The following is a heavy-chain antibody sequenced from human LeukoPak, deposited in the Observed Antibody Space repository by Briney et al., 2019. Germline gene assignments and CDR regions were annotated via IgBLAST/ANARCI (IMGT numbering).Heavy chain of an antibody. CDR2: IYHSGST. V-gene: IGHV4-38-2*01. Sequence: PSETLSLTCAVSGYSISSGYYWGWIRQPPGKGLDWIGSIYHSGSTYYNPSLKSRVTISVDTSKNQFSLELRSVRPADTAVYYCPTNYDFWSGYYPAPVYYYYYMDVWGKGTTVTVSS. CDR1: GYSISSGYY. CDR3: PTNYDFWSGYYPAPVYYYYYMDV. D-gene: IGHD3-3*01. J-gene: IGHJ6*03.